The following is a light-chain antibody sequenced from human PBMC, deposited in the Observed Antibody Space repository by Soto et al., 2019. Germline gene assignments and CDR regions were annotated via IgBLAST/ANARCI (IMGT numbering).Light chain of an antibody. V-gene: IGKV3-20*01. J-gene: IGKJ4*01. CDR3: QQYGSSPLT. CDR2: CAS. Sequence: EIVLTQSPGTLSLSPGERATLSCCASQSVTSSYLAWYQQKPGQAPRLLIYCASSRATGIPDRFSGSGSGTDFTLTISRLEPEDFAVYYCQQYGSSPLTFGGGTKVEIK. CDR1: QSVTSSY.